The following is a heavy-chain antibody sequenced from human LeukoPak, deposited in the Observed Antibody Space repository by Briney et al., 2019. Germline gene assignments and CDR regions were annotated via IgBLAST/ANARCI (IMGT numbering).Heavy chain of an antibody. CDR2: ISRSTSYI. V-gene: IGHV3-21*01. J-gene: IGHJ4*02. CDR3: ARAGGSTVSHSDY. Sequence: PGGSLRLSCAASGFTFSSYSMNWIRQAPGKGLEWVSSISRSTSYIYYADSVKGRFTISKDNAKNSLYLQMNSLRAEDTAVYYCARAGGSTVSHSDYWGQGTLVTVSS. CDR1: GFTFSSYS. D-gene: IGHD4-17*01.